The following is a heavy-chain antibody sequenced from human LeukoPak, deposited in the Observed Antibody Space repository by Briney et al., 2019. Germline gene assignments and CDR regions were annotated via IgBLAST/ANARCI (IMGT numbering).Heavy chain of an antibody. V-gene: IGHV1-46*01. CDR3: ARGGIPYCSGGSCYPYNWFDP. CDR1: GYTFTSYY. J-gene: IGHJ5*02. CDR2: INPSGGST. Sequence: ASVKVSCKASGYTFTSYYMHWVRQAPGQGLEWMGIINPSGGSTSYAQKFQGRVTMTRDMSTSTVYMELSSLRSEDTAVYYCARGGIPYCSGGSCYPYNWFDPWGQGTLVTVSS. D-gene: IGHD2-15*01.